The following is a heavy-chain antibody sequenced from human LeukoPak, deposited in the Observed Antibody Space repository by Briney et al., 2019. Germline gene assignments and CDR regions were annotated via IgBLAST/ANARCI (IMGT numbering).Heavy chain of an antibody. J-gene: IGHJ4*02. CDR3: ARGVRGGSSP. D-gene: IGHD2-15*01. V-gene: IGHV3-33*01. CDR1: GFTFSRHG. Sequence: PGRSLRLSCEASGFTFSRHGMHWVRQAPGKGLEWVAVIWYEGINTYYADSVKGRFTISRDNSKKTLYLQMNSLRADDTAVYYCARGVRGGSSPWGQGTLVTVSS. CDR2: IWYEGINT.